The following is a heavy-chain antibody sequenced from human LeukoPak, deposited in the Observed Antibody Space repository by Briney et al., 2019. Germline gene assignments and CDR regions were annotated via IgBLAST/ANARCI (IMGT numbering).Heavy chain of an antibody. CDR1: GFTVNSNY. CDR2: IYSGGST. D-gene: IGHD3-10*01. CDR3: AREKIYGSGNYYVLDY. Sequence: PGGSLRLSCAASGFTVNSNYMSWVRQAPGKGLEWVSVIYSGGSTYYADSVKGRFTISRDNSRNTLYLQMNSLRAEDTAVYYCAREKIYGSGNYYVLDYWGQGTLVTVSS. J-gene: IGHJ4*02. V-gene: IGHV3-66*01.